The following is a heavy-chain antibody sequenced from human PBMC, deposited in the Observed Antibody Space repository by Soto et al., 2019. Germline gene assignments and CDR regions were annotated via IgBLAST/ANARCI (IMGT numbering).Heavy chain of an antibody. D-gene: IGHD2-15*01. CDR1: GYTLTGHH. J-gene: IGHJ3*02. CDR3: ARGPLLVVVAAPVFTGAFDI. CDR2: INPNSGGT. Sequence: APVKVSFKASGYTLTGHHIHWGRQAPGQRPGGMGWINPNSGGTNYAQKFQGWVTMTRDTSISTAYMELSRLRSDDTAVYYCARGPLLVVVAAPVFTGAFDIWGQGTMVTVSS. V-gene: IGHV1-2*04.